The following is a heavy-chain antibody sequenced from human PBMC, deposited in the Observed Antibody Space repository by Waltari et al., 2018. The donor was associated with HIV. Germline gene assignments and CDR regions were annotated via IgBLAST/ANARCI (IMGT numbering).Heavy chain of an antibody. V-gene: IGHV5-51*01. D-gene: IGHD2-2*01. J-gene: IGHJ3*02. CDR3: ARHSGYCSSTSCYYDAFDI. CDR1: GYSFTSYW. CDR2: IYPGDSDT. Sequence: EVQLVQSGAEVKKPGESLKISCKGSGYSFTSYWIGWVRQMPGNGLEWMGIIYPGDSDTRYSPSFQGQVTISADKSISTAYLQWSSLKASDTAMYYCARHSGYCSSTSCYYDAFDIWGQGTMVTVSS.